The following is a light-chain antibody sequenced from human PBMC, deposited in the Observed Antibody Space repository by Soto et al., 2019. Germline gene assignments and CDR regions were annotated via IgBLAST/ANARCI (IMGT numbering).Light chain of an antibody. CDR2: INSDGSH. V-gene: IGLV4-69*01. Sequence: QPVLTQSPSASASLGASVKLTCTLSSGHSSYAIAWRQQQPEKGPRYLMEINSDGSHTKGDGVPDRFSGSSSGADRYLTISSLQSDDEADYYCQAWGTGGVFGGGTKLTVL. CDR3: QAWGTGGV. J-gene: IGLJ3*02. CDR1: SGHSSYA.